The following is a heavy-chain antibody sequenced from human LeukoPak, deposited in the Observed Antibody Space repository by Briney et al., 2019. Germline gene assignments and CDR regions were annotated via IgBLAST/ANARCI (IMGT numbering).Heavy chain of an antibody. V-gene: IGHV1-2*02. Sequence: ASVKVSCKASGYSFTDKYMHWVRQAPGQGLEWMGWINPNSGGTNYAQKFQGRVTMTTDTSMSTAYMELSRLTSDDTAVYYCARAGGRSWFDPWGQGTLVTVSS. CDR1: GYSFTDKY. J-gene: IGHJ5*02. CDR2: INPNSGGT. CDR3: ARAGGRSWFDP.